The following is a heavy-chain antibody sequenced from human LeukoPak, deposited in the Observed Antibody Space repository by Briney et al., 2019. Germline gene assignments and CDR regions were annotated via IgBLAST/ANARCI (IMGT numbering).Heavy chain of an antibody. CDR3: ARDAINGDYYYYMDV. D-gene: IGHD2-21*01. V-gene: IGHV4-61*02. Sequence: SETLSLTCTVSGGSISSGSYYWSWIRQPAGKGLEWIGRIYTSGSTNYNPSLKSRVTMSVDTSKNQFSLKLSSVTAADTAVYYCARDAINGDYYYYMDVWGKGTTVTVSS. J-gene: IGHJ6*03. CDR1: GGSISSGSYY. CDR2: IYTSGST.